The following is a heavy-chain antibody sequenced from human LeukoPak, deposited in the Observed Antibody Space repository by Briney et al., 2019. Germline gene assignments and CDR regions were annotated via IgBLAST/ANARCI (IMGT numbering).Heavy chain of an antibody. CDR1: GGSISSYY. J-gene: IGHJ5*02. CDR2: IYYSGST. V-gene: IGHV4-59*01. D-gene: IGHD6-13*01. Sequence: NSSETLSLTCTVSGGSISSYYWSWIRQPPGKGLEWIGYIYYSGSTNYNPSLKSRVTISVDTSKNQFSLKLSSVTAADTAVYYCARESSSWIRAGFDPWGQGTLVTVSS. CDR3: ARESSSWIRAGFDP.